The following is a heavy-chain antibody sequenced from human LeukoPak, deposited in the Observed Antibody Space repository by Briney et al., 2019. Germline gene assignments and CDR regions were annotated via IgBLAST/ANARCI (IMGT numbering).Heavy chain of an antibody. CDR2: IYYSGST. CDR3: ARGGWGDYFDY. Sequence: KPSETLSLTCTVSGGSISSGDYYWSWIRQPPGKGLEWIGYIYYSGSTYYNPSLKSRVTISVDTSKNQFSLKLSSVTAADTAVYYCARGGWGDYFDYWGQGTLVTVSS. CDR1: GGSISSGDYY. D-gene: IGHD3-16*01. J-gene: IGHJ4*02. V-gene: IGHV4-30-4*01.